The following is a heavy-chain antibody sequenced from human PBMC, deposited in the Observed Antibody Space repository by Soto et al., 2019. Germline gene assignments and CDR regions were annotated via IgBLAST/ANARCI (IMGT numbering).Heavy chain of an antibody. CDR1: GFTFSSYA. J-gene: IGHJ4*02. Sequence: QVQLVESGGGVVQPGRSLRLSCAASGFTFSSYAMHWVRQAPGKGLEWVAVISYDGSNKYYADSVKGRFTISRDNSKNTRYLQMNSLRAEDTAVYYCAGEARGLRFDYWGQGTLVTVSS. V-gene: IGHV3-30-3*01. CDR3: AGEARGLRFDY. CDR2: ISYDGSNK.